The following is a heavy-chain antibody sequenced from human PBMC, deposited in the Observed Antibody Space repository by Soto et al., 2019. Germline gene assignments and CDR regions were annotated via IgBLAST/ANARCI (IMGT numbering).Heavy chain of an antibody. D-gene: IGHD6-13*01. CDR1: GYTFTSYA. J-gene: IGHJ4*02. Sequence: ASVKVSCKASGYTFTSYAIHWVRQAPGQRLEWMGWINSGNGNTKYSQKFQGRVTLTRDTSASTAYMELSSLTSEDTAVYSCARGSATSSWPFVYWGQGTLVTVSS. CDR2: INSGNGNT. CDR3: ARGSATSSWPFVY. V-gene: IGHV1-3*01.